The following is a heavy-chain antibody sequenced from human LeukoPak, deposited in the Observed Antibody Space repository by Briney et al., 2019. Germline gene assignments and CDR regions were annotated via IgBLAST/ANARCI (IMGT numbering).Heavy chain of an antibody. J-gene: IGHJ4*02. CDR2: VNGDGSST. CDR1: GFTFSTYW. CDR3: ARDGIAAVDFDY. D-gene: IGHD6-13*01. V-gene: IGHV3-74*01. Sequence: QPGGSLRLSCVASGFTFSTYWMHWVRQAPGKGLVWVSRVNGDGSSTNYADSVKGRFTISRDNAKNTLYLQMNSLRAEDTAVYYCARDGIAAVDFDYWGQGILVTVSS.